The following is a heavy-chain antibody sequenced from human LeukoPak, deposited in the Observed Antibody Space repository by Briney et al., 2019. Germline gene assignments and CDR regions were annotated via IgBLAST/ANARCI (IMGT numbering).Heavy chain of an antibody. J-gene: IGHJ3*02. CDR1: GGSISSGSYY. CDR2: IYTSGST. D-gene: IGHD4-17*01. Sequence: SETLSLTCTVSGGSISSGSYYWSWIRQPAGKGLEWIGRIYTSGSTNYNPSLKSRVTISVDTSKNQFSLKLSSVTAADTAVYYCARAYGDYEGDAFDIWGQGTMVIVSS. CDR3: ARAYGDYEGDAFDI. V-gene: IGHV4-61*02.